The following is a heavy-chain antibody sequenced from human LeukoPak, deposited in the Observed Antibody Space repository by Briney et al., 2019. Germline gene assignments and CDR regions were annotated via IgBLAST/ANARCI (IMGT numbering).Heavy chain of an antibody. Sequence: SVKVSCKASGGTFSSYAISWVRQAPGQGLEWMGGIIPIFGTANYAQKFQGKVTITADESTSTAYMELSSLRSEDTAVYYCARDGDYGDWGHYFDYWGQGTLVTVSS. D-gene: IGHD4-17*01. V-gene: IGHV1-69*01. CDR2: IIPIFGTA. CDR1: GGTFSSYA. J-gene: IGHJ4*02. CDR3: ARDGDYGDWGHYFDY.